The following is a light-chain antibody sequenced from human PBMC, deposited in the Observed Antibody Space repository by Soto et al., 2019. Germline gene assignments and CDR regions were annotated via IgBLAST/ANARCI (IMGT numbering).Light chain of an antibody. CDR3: QQYGSSSGVT. Sequence: EIVLTQSPGTLSLSPGERATFSCRASQTISSSYLAWYQQKPGQAPRVLIYGAANRATGIPDRFSGSGSGTDFTLTISRLEPEDFAVYYCQQYGSSSGVTFGQGTRLEIK. CDR2: GAA. J-gene: IGKJ5*01. V-gene: IGKV3-20*01. CDR1: QTISSSY.